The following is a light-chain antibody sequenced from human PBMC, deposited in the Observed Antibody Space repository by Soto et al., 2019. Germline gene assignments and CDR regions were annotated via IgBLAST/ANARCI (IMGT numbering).Light chain of an antibody. CDR1: SSDVGRYNY. J-gene: IGLJ6*01. CDR2: DVN. Sequence: QSALTQPASVSGSPGQSITISCTGSSSDVGRYNYVSWYQHLPGKAPELMIYDVNNRPSGVSDRFSGSKSGNTASLTISGLQPEDEANYYCCSYAGSGTYVFGSGTKLTVL. V-gene: IGLV2-14*03. CDR3: CSYAGSGTYV.